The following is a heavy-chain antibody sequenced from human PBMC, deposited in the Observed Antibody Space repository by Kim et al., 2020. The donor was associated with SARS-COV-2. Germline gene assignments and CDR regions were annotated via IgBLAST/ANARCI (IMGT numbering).Heavy chain of an antibody. CDR1: GGSISSGDYY. CDR2: IHYNGNT. Sequence: SQTLSLTCAVSGGSISSGDYYWSWIRQTPGKDLEWIGYIHYNGNTLYNPSLNSRVAISRETSKNQFSLQLTSVTAADTAVYYCARGDGLGYDYWGQGTLVTVSS. V-gene: IGHV4-30-4*01. D-gene: IGHD2-21*02. CDR3: ARGDGLGYDY. J-gene: IGHJ4*02.